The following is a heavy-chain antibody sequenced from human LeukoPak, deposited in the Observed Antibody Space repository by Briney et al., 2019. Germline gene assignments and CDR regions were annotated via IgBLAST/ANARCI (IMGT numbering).Heavy chain of an antibody. Sequence: SETLSLTCTVSGGSISSYYWNWIRQPPGKGLEWIGYIYYSGCTNYNPSLKSRVTTLVDTSKNQFSLRLSSVTAADTAVYYCAREYSSSSGRRAFDFWGQGTMVTVSS. J-gene: IGHJ3*01. V-gene: IGHV4-59*08. CDR3: AREYSSSSGRRAFDF. D-gene: IGHD6-6*01. CDR2: IYYSGCT. CDR1: GGSISSYY.